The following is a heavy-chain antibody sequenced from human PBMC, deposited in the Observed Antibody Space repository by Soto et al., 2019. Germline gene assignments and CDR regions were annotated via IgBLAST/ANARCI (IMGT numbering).Heavy chain of an antibody. D-gene: IGHD6-13*01. J-gene: IGHJ2*01. CDR3: AKDLRGPTAGTWYFDL. Sequence: EVQLLESGGGLVQPGGSLRLSCAASGLTFSSYALGWVRQAPGKGLEWVSAITAIGDITYYADSVKGRFTISRDNSKDTLYLQMSALRAEDSAVYFCAKDLRGPTAGTWYFDLWGRGTLVTVSS. CDR2: ITAIGDIT. V-gene: IGHV3-23*01. CDR1: GLTFSSYA.